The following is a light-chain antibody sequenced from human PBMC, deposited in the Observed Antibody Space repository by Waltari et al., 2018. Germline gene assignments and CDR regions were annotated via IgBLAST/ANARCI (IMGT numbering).Light chain of an antibody. J-gene: IGKJ5*01. CDR2: GTS. CDR3: QQYNDWPDT. V-gene: IGKV3-15*01. Sequence: EIVMTQSPGTLSVSPGERDTLSCRARQSINRNLAWYQQKSGQAPRLLIYGTSTRATGIPARFGGSGSGTEFTLTISSLQSEDFAVYYCQQYNDWPDTFGQGTRLEIK. CDR1: QSINRN.